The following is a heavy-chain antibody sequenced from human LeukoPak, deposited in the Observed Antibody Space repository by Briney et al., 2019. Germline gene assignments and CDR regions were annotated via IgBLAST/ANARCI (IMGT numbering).Heavy chain of an antibody. V-gene: IGHV3-21*01. Sequence: KSGGSLRLSCAASGFTFSSYSMNWVRQAPGKGLEWVASISSSSSYIYYADSVKGRFTISRDNAKNSLYLQMNSLRAEDTAVYYCARDNGGIVTTEGTIDYWGQGTLVTVSS. CDR1: GFTFSSYS. J-gene: IGHJ4*02. CDR3: ARDNGGIVTTEGTIDY. CDR2: ISSSSSYI. D-gene: IGHD2-8*01.